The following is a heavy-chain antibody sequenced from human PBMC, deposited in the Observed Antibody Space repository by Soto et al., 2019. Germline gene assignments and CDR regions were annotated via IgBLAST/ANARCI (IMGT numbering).Heavy chain of an antibody. J-gene: IGHJ4*02. CDR3: ARNWNLALVPAAYFDS. D-gene: IGHD2-2*01. V-gene: IGHV4-39*01. Sequence: SETLSLTCTVSNFSVFTSIYYWAWIRQPPGKGLEWVGTVYYTGTTYYNPSLQSRVTISIDTSKNQLSLNLNSVTAADTAVYYCARNWNLALVPAAYFDSWGQGTLVTVSS. CDR2: VYYTGTT. CDR1: NFSVFTSIYY.